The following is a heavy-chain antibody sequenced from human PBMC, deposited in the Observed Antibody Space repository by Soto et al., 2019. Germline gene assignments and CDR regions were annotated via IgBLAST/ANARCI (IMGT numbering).Heavy chain of an antibody. V-gene: IGHV1-69*02. J-gene: IGHJ4*02. CDR2: IIPILGIA. Sequence: ASGQGLEWMGRIIPILGIANYAQKFQGRVTITADKSTSTAYMELSSLRSEDTAVYYCATNTGYSSTIDYWGQGTLVTVSS. D-gene: IGHD6-13*01. CDR3: ATNTGYSSTIDY.